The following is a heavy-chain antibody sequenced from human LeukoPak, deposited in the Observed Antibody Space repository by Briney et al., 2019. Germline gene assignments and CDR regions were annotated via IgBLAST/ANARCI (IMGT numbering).Heavy chain of an antibody. V-gene: IGHV4-34*01. D-gene: IGHD6-19*01. CDR3: ARHSSGWFKSHFDY. Sequence: SETLSLTCAVYGGSFSGYYWSWIRQPPGKGLEWIGEINHSGSTNYNPSLKSRVTISVDTSKNQFSLKPSSVTAADTAVYYCARHSSGWFKSHFDYWGQGTLVTVSS. CDR2: INHSGST. CDR1: GGSFSGYY. J-gene: IGHJ4*02.